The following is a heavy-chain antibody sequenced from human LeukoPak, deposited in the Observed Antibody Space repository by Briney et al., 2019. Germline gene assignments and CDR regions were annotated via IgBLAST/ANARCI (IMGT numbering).Heavy chain of an antibody. Sequence: SETLSLTCAVHGGSFSGYYWSWIRQPPGKGLEWIGEINHSGSTNYNPSLKSRVTISVDTSKNQFSLKLSSVTAADTAVYYCARVRVGVIFDYWGQGTLVTVSS. CDR2: INHSGST. D-gene: IGHD1-26*01. CDR1: GGSFSGYY. CDR3: ARVRVGVIFDY. V-gene: IGHV4-34*01. J-gene: IGHJ4*02.